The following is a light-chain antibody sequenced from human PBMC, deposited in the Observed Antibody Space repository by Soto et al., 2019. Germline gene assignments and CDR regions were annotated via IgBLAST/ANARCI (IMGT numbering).Light chain of an antibody. CDR1: QGISNY. Sequence: DIQMTQSPSAMSASVGDRVTITCRASQGISNYLAWFQQKPGKVPKRLIYAASSLQSGVPSRFSGSGSGTXXXXXXSSLQPEDFATYYCLQHNSYPWTFGQGTKVEIK. CDR3: LQHNSYPWT. V-gene: IGKV1-17*03. CDR2: AAS. J-gene: IGKJ1*01.